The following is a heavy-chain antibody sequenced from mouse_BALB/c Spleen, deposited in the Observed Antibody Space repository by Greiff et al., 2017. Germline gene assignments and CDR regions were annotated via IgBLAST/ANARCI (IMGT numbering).Heavy chain of an antibody. Sequence: EVQLVESGGGLVQPGGSLKLSCAASGFTFSSYTMSWVRQTPEKRLEWVAYISNGGGSTYYPDTVKGRFTISRDNAKNTLYLQMSSLKSEDTAMYYCARGGYRYDWYFDVWGAGTTVTVSS. CDR2: ISNGGGST. CDR3: ARGGYRYDWYFDV. J-gene: IGHJ1*01. D-gene: IGHD2-14*01. V-gene: IGHV5-12-2*01. CDR1: GFTFSSYT.